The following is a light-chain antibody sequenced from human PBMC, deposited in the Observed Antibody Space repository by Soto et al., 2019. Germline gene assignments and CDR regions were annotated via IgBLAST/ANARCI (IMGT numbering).Light chain of an antibody. Sequence: DIQMTQSPSSLSASVGDRVTITCRASQSISSYLKWYQQKLGKAPKLLIYAASSLQSGVPSRFSGGRSGTDLTSTISILQPEDFATYYCQQSYSTPHTFCHGTKVDIK. CDR3: QQSYSTPHT. CDR2: AAS. V-gene: IGKV1-39*01. J-gene: IGKJ3*01. CDR1: QSISSY.